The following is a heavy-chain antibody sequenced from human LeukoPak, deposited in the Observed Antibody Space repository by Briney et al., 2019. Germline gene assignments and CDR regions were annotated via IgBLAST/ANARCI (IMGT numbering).Heavy chain of an antibody. J-gene: IGHJ4*02. Sequence: GGSLRLSCAASGFTVSSNYMSWVRQAPGKGLEWVSVIYSGGSTYYADSVKGRFTISRDNSKNTLYLQMNSLRAEDTAVYYCAKAIHVNRYYFDYWGQGTLVTVSS. CDR2: IYSGGST. CDR3: AKAIHVNRYYFDY. D-gene: IGHD1-14*01. V-gene: IGHV3-53*01. CDR1: GFTVSSNY.